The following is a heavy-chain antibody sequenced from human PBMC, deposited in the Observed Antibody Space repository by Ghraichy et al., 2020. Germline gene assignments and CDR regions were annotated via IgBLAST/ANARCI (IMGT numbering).Heavy chain of an antibody. J-gene: IGHJ4*02. CDR1: GGSFSGYY. D-gene: IGHD3-9*01. Sequence: SETLSLTCAVYGGSFSGYYWSWIRQPPGKGLEWIGEINHSGSTNYNPSLKSRVTISVDTSKNQFSLKLSSVTAADTAVYYCARGIRLRYFDWLLFGPLDYWGQGTLVTVSS. CDR3: ARGIRLRYFDWLLFGPLDY. CDR2: INHSGST. V-gene: IGHV4-34*01.